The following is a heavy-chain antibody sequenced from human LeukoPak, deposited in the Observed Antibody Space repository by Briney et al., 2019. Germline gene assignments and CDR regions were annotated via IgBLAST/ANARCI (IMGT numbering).Heavy chain of an antibody. CDR2: IHTKASRST. J-gene: IGHJ4*02. V-gene: IGHV4-4*09. D-gene: IGHD5-12*01. Sequence: SETLSLNCTVSGGISDYYSSWIRQPPGKGLEWIVYIHTKASRSTRYNPSLESRLTISVDTSKNQFSLQLSSVSAADTAVYYCARGRGWLPDSCGQGTQVTVSP. CDR1: GGISDYY. CDR3: ARGRGWLPDS.